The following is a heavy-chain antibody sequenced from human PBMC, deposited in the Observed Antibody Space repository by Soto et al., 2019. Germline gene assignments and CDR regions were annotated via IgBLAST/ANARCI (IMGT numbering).Heavy chain of an antibody. V-gene: IGHV4-4*07. D-gene: IGHD2-8*01. J-gene: IGHJ4*02. CDR2: IYSTGST. CDR3: ARTRQYCTNGVCSTDYFDL. CDR1: GGSITSYY. Sequence: QVQLQESGPGLVKPSETLSLTCTVSGGSITSYYWSWIRQPAGKGLEWIGRIYSTGSTNYNPSLKSRVTMSVDTSKKQFSLKLSSVTAADTAVYYCARTRQYCTNGVCSTDYFDLWGRGTLVTVSS.